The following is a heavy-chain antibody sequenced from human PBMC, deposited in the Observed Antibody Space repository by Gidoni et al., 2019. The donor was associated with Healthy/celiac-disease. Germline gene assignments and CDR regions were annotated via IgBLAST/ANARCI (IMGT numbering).Heavy chain of an antibody. V-gene: IGHV3-21*01. CDR1: GVTVSSYS. CDR2: FRSSSSYI. J-gene: IGHJ6*03. D-gene: IGHD6-6*01. CDR3: ARERGSSSSGYYYYYMDV. Sequence: EVQLVESGGGLVKPGGSLRLSCEASGVTVSSYSMNWVRQAPGKGLAWVSSFRSSSSYISYTDSVKGRFTISRDNAKNSLYLQMNSLRAEDTAVYYCARERGSSSSGYYYYYMDVWGKGTTVTVSS.